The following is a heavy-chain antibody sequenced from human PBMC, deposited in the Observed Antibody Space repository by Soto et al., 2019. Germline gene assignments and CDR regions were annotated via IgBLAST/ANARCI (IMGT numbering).Heavy chain of an antibody. CDR1: GFTFSSYA. Sequence: GGSLRLSCAASGFTFSSYAMHWVRQAPGKGLEWVAVISYDGSNKYYADSVKGRFTISRDNSKNTLYLQMNSLRAEDTAVYYCARRSGSYYWYYYGMDVWGQGTTVTVSS. D-gene: IGHD1-26*01. V-gene: IGHV3-30-3*01. CDR2: ISYDGSNK. J-gene: IGHJ6*02. CDR3: ARRSGSYYWYYYGMDV.